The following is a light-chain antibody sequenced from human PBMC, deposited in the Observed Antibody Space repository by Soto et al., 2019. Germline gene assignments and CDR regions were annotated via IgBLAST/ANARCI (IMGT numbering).Light chain of an antibody. CDR3: QQYISSSGT. CDR2: DAS. V-gene: IGKV3-11*01. J-gene: IGKJ1*01. Sequence: EIVLTQSPATLSLSPGERATLSCRASQSVSSYLAWYQQKPGQAPRLLIYDASNRATGIPARFSGSGSGTDFTLTISRLEPEDFAVYYCQQYISSSGTFGQGTKVDIK. CDR1: QSVSSY.